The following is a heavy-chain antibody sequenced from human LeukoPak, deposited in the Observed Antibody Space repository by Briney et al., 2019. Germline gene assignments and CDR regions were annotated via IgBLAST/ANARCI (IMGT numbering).Heavy chain of an antibody. CDR1: GYTFTDYY. Sequence: ASVKISCKVSGYTFTDYYMHLVQQAPGKGLEWMGIVDPEDGETIYAEKFQGRVTITADTSTDTAYMELSSLRSEDTAVYYCATPDYYGSGSYWFDPWGQGTLVTVSS. CDR3: ATPDYYGSGSYWFDP. J-gene: IGHJ5*02. D-gene: IGHD3-10*01. V-gene: IGHV1-69-2*01. CDR2: VDPEDGET.